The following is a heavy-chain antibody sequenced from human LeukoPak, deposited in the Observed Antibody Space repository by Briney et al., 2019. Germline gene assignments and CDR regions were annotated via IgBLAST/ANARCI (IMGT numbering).Heavy chain of an antibody. J-gene: IGHJ6*02. V-gene: IGHV3-21*01. CDR1: GFTFSSYS. CDR2: ISSSSSYI. D-gene: IGHD3-22*01. CDR3: ARQDYDSSGYPFPLGMDV. Sequence: GGSLRLSCAASGFTFSSYSMNWVRQAPGKGLEWVSSISSSSSYIYYADSVKGRFTISRDNAKNSLYLQMNSLRAEDTAVYYCARQDYDSSGYPFPLGMDVWGQGTTVTVSS.